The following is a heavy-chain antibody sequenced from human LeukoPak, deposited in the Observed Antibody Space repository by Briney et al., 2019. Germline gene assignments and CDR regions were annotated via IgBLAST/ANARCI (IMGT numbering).Heavy chain of an antibody. D-gene: IGHD3-22*01. CDR3: ASGLRVYSSGYYYDY. CDR2: INHSGST. V-gene: IGHV4-34*01. Sequence: SETLSLTCAVYGGSFSGYYWSWIRQPPGKGLEWIGEINHSGSTNYNPSLKSRVTISVDTSKNQFSLKLSPVTAADTAVYYCASGLRVYSSGYYYDYWGQGTLVTVSS. CDR1: GGSFSGYY. J-gene: IGHJ4*02.